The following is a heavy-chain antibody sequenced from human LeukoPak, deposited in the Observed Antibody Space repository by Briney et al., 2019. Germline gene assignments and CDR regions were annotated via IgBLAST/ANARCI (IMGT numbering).Heavy chain of an antibody. D-gene: IGHD3-22*01. J-gene: IGHJ4*02. CDR3: TTGDYYDSSGLAPLDY. Sequence: GGSLRLSCAASGFTFDDYAMHWVRQAPGKGLEWVGRIKSKTDGGTTDYAAPVKGRFTISRDDSKNTLYLQMNSLKTEDTAVYYCTTGDYYDSSGLAPLDYWGQGTLVTVSS. CDR1: GFTFDDYA. V-gene: IGHV3-15*01. CDR2: IKSKTDGGTT.